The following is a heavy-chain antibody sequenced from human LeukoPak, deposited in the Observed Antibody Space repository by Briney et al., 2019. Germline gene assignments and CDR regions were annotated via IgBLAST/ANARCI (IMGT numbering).Heavy chain of an antibody. CDR1: GFSFSSYG. Sequence: GRSLRLSCAASGFSFSSYGMLWVRQAPGKGLEWVAVIWYDGSNKYYADSVKGRFTISRDNSKNTLYLQMNSLRAEDTAVYYCARDRGYCSSTSCSSAFDIWGQGTMVTVSS. J-gene: IGHJ3*02. D-gene: IGHD2-2*01. V-gene: IGHV3-33*01. CDR3: ARDRGYCSSTSCSSAFDI. CDR2: IWYDGSNK.